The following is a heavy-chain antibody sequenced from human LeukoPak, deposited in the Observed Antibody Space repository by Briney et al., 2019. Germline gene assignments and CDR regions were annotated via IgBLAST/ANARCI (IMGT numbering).Heavy chain of an antibody. J-gene: IGHJ4*02. Sequence: SETLSLTCTVSGGSISSYYWSWIRQPAGKGLEWIGRIYTSGSTNYNPSLKSRITISVDTSKNQFSLKLSSVTAADTAVYYCARNSCPSGSCYDNRGYFDYWGQGTLVTVSS. CDR2: IYTSGST. CDR3: ARNSCPSGSCYDNRGYFDY. D-gene: IGHD2-15*01. V-gene: IGHV4-4*07. CDR1: GGSISSYY.